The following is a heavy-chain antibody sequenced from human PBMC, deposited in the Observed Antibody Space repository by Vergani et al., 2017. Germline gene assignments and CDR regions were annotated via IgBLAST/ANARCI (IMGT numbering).Heavy chain of an antibody. J-gene: IGHJ5*02. V-gene: IGHV3-33*01. D-gene: IGHD3-9*01. CDR1: GFTFSSYG. Sequence: QVQLVESGGGVVQPGRSLRLSCAASGFTFSSYGMHWVRQAPGKGLEWGAVIWYDGSNKYYADSVKGRFTISRDNSKNTLYRQMNSLRAEDTAVYYCARDWYDILTGYPDRNWFDPWGQGTLVTVSS. CDR3: ARDWYDILTGYPDRNWFDP. CDR2: IWYDGSNK.